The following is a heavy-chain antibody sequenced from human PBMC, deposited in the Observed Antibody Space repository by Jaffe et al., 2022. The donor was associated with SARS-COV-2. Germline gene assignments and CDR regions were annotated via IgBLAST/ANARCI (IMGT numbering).Heavy chain of an antibody. CDR3: AADLSEWLRPINSYYYYYMDV. V-gene: IGHV1-58*01. D-gene: IGHD5-12*01. CDR2: IVVGSGNT. CDR1: GFTFTSSA. J-gene: IGHJ6*03. Sequence: QMQLVQSGPEVKKPGTSVKVSCKASGFTFTSSAVQWVRQARGQRLEWIGWIVVGSGNTNYAQKFQERVTITRDMSTSTAYMELSSLRSEDTAVYYCAADLSEWLRPINSYYYYYMDVWGKGTTVTVSS.